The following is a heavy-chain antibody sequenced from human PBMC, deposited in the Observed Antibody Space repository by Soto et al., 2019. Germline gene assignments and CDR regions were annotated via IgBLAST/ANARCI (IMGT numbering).Heavy chain of an antibody. J-gene: IGHJ4*02. V-gene: IGHV1-69*01. D-gene: IGHD2-2*01. CDR2: IIPIFGTA. Sequence: QVQLVQSGAEVKKPGSSVKVSCKASGGTFSSYAISWVRQTPGQGLEWMGGIIPIFGTANYAQKFQGRVTITADESTSTAYMELSSLRSEDTAVYYCASAYCSSTSCLAYYFDYWGQGTLVTVSS. CDR1: GGTFSSYA. CDR3: ASAYCSSTSCLAYYFDY.